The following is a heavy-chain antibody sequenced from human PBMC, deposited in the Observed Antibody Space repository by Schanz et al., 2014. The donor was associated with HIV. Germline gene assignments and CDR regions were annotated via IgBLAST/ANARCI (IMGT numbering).Heavy chain of an antibody. CDR2: VSFDGSKK. D-gene: IGHD5-18*01. J-gene: IGHJ5*02. Sequence: VQLLESGGGLVQPGRSLRLSCAASGFTFSTYAIHWVRQAPGKGLEWVAVVSFDGSKKYYADSVKGRFTISRDNSRNALXXHMNXLRADDTAIYYCVKAYSSGFSGAGSWGQGALVTVSS. V-gene: IGHV3-30-3*01. CDR3: VKAYSSGFSGAGS. CDR1: GFTFSTYA.